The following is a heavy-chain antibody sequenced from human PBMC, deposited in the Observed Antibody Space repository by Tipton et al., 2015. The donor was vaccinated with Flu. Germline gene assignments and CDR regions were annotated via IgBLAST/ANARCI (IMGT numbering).Heavy chain of an antibody. J-gene: IGHJ4*02. Sequence: TLSLTCTVSGGSISSSSYYWGWIRQPPGKGLEWIGSIYYSGSTYYNPSLKSRVTISVDTSKNQFSLKLSPVTAADTAVYYCARDGWLRGFDYWGQGTLVTVSS. CDR1: GGSISSSSYY. D-gene: IGHD3-10*01. CDR2: IYYSGST. V-gene: IGHV4-39*07. CDR3: ARDGWLRGFDY.